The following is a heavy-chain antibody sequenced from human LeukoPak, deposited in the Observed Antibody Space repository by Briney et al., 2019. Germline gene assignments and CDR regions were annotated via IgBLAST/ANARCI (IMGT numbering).Heavy chain of an antibody. V-gene: IGHV3-11*01. Sequence: PGGSLRLSCAASGFPFSNYHMAWIRQAPGKGLEWISYIGSSGYTIYYSDSVKGRFTISRDNSKDTLSLQMNSLRAEDTAVYYCAKDIAQGYTFGSIEQDYWGQGTLVTVSS. CDR3: AKDIAQGYTFGSIEQDY. CDR2: IGSSGYTI. CDR1: GFPFSNYH. D-gene: IGHD5-18*01. J-gene: IGHJ4*02.